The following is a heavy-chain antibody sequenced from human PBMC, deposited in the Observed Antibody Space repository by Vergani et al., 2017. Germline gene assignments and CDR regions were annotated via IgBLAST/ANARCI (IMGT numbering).Heavy chain of an antibody. Sequence: EVQLLESGGGLVQPGGSLRLSCAASGFTFSSYAMSWVRQAPGKGLEWVSAISGSGGSTYYAVSVKGRFTISRDNSKNTLYLQMNSLRAEDTAVYYCTTGAPIFGVVIHWGQGTLVTVSS. J-gene: IGHJ4*02. D-gene: IGHD3-3*01. CDR1: GFTFSSYA. V-gene: IGHV3-23*01. CDR3: TTGAPIFGVVIH. CDR2: ISGSGGST.